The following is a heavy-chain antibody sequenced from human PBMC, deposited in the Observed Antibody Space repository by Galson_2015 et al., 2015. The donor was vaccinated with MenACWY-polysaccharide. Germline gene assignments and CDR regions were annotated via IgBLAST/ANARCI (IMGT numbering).Heavy chain of an antibody. D-gene: IGHD2-2*01. Sequence: SLSLSCAASGFTFSSSAMHWVRQAPGKGLGWVAVISYDGSNKYYADSVKGRFTISRDNSKNTLYLQMNSLRAEDTALYYCAREYCDRTSCYGMDVWGQGTTVTVSS. CDR3: AREYCDRTSCYGMDV. V-gene: IGHV3-30-3*01. CDR2: ISYDGSNK. J-gene: IGHJ6*02. CDR1: GFTFSSSA.